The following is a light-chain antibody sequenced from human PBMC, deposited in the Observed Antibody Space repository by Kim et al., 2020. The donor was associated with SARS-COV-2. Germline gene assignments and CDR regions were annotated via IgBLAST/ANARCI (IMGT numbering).Light chain of an antibody. CDR3: QQSHSTPLLT. V-gene: IGKV1-5*03. Sequence: DIQMTQSPSSLSASVGDRVTITCRASQSVSRWLAWYLQRPGNAPRLLIYAASNLETWVPSRFSGSGSGTEFTLTVSSLQPDDFATYYCQQSHSTPLLTFGGGTKVDIK. J-gene: IGKJ4*01. CDR2: AAS. CDR1: QSVSRW.